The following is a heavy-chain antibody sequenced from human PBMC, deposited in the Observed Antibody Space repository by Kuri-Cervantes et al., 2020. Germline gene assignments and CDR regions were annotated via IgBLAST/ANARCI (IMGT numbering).Heavy chain of an antibody. D-gene: IGHD3-22*01. V-gene: IGHV3-48*04. J-gene: IGHJ4*02. Sequence: GGSLRLTCVASGFSFTTYAMHWVRQAPGKGLEWVSYISSSGSTIYYADSVKGRFTISRDNAKNSLYLQMNSLRAEDTAVYYCARGPYDSSGYYGYWGQGTLVTVSS. CDR3: ARGPYDSSGYYGY. CDR1: GFSFTTYA. CDR2: ISSSGSTI.